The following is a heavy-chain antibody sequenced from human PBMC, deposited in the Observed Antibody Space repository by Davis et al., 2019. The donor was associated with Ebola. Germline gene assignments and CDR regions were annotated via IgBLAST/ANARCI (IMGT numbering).Heavy chain of an antibody. Sequence: GESLKISCAASGFTFSGSAMHWVCQASGKGLEWVGRIRSKANSYATAYAASVKGRFTISRDDSKNTAYLQMNSLKTEDTAVYYCSSSGGNFDYWGQGTLVTVSS. V-gene: IGHV3-73*01. J-gene: IGHJ4*02. CDR1: GFTFSGSA. CDR2: IRSKANSYAT. D-gene: IGHD6-6*01. CDR3: SSSGGNFDY.